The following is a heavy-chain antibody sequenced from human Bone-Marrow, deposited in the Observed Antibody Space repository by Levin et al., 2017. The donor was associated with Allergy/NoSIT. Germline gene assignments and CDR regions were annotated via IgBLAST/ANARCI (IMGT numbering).Heavy chain of an antibody. CDR1: GFTFSSYG. CDR2: ISYDGSNK. CDR3: AKDGGYCSSTSCYAAYYFDY. Sequence: GGPLRLSCAASGFTFSSYGMHWVRQAPGKGLEWVAVISYDGSNKYYADSVKGRFTISRDNSKNTLYLQMNSLRAEDTAVYYCAKDGGYCSSTSCYAAYYFDYWGQGTLVTVSS. V-gene: IGHV3-30*18. D-gene: IGHD2-2*01. J-gene: IGHJ4*02.